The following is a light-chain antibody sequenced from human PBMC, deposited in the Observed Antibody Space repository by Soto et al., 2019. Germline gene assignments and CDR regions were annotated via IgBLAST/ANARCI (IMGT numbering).Light chain of an antibody. CDR3: TSYTGTNTRYV. CDR1: SSDVGGYNY. J-gene: IGLJ1*01. Sequence: QSALIQPASVSGSPGQSITISCTGTSSDVGGYNYVSWYQQHPGKAPKLMIYEVTNRPSGVSDRFSGSKSGNTASLTISGLQAEDEADYYCTSYTGTNTRYVFGTGTKVTVL. CDR2: EVT. V-gene: IGLV2-14*01.